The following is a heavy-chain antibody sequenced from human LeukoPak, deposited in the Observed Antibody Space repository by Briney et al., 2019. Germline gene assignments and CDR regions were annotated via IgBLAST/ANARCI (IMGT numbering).Heavy chain of an antibody. J-gene: IGHJ4*02. D-gene: IGHD6-13*01. Sequence: PGGSLRLSCTASGFTFGDYAMSWVRQAPGKGLEWVGFIRSKAYGGTTEYAASVKGRFTISRDDSKSIAYLQMNSLKTEDTAVYYCARDHDSSSCPYFDYWGQGTLVTVSS. V-gene: IGHV3-49*04. CDR2: IRSKAYGGTT. CDR3: ARDHDSSSCPYFDY. CDR1: GFTFGDYA.